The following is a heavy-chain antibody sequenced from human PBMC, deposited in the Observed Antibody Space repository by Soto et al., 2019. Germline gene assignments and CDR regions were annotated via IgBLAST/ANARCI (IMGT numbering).Heavy chain of an antibody. CDR3: AREIVTAGGNNYFDP. CDR2: VYHTGDT. J-gene: IGHJ5*02. Sequence: SETLSLTCGVSGGTVASSHWWSWVRQSPGRGLEWIGNVYHTGDTNFNPSLQSRVTFSVDKSNNQFSLRLTSVTAANTAVYFCAREIVTAGGNNYFDPWGPGTLVTVSS. D-gene: IGHD2-21*02. CDR1: GGTVASSHW. V-gene: IGHV4-4*02.